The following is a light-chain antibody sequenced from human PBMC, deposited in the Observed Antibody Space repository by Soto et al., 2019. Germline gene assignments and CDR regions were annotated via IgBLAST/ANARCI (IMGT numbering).Light chain of an antibody. CDR2: DVR. CDR3: SSYTSSSTYV. J-gene: IGLJ1*01. CDR1: SSDVGGYNY. V-gene: IGLV2-14*01. Sequence: QSVLTQPASVSGSPGQSITISCTGTSSDVGGYNYVSWYQQHPGKAPKLMISDVRNRPSGVSNRFSGSKSGNTASLTISGLQAEDEAEYYCSSYTSSSTYVFGTGTKLTVL.